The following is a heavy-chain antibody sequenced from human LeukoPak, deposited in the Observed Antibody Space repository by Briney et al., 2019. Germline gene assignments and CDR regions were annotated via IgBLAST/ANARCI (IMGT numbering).Heavy chain of an antibody. Sequence: GRSLRRYCAASGFTFSSYAMHWVRQAPGKGLEWVAVISYDGSNKYFADSVKGRFTISRAKNTLYLQMNSLRAEDTAVYYCARQVGYTYGYFDYWGRRTLVTVSS. V-gene: IGHV3-30-3*01. J-gene: IGHJ4*02. CDR1: GFTFSSYA. D-gene: IGHD5-18*01. CDR2: ISYDGSNK. CDR3: ARQVGYTYGYFDY.